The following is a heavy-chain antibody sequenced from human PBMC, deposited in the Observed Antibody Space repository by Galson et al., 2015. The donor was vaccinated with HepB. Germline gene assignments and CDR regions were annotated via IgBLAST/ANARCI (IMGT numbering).Heavy chain of an antibody. CDR3: ATMCSTSCPSSFGYMDV. V-gene: IGHV3-23*01. D-gene: IGHD2-2*01. Sequence: SLRLSCAASGFTFSSYAMSWVRQAPGKGLEWVSAISGSGGSTYYADSVKGRFTISRDNSKNTLYLQMNSLRAEDTAVYYCATMCSTSCPSSFGYMDVWGKGTTVTVSS. J-gene: IGHJ6*03. CDR2: ISGSGGST. CDR1: GFTFSSYA.